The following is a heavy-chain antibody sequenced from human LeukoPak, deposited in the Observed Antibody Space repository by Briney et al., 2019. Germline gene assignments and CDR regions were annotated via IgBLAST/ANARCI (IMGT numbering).Heavy chain of an antibody. V-gene: IGHV3-30*01. CDR1: GFTFSSYA. Sequence: GGSLRLSCAATGFTFSSYAMHWVRQAPGKGLEWVAVISYDGSNKYYADSVKGRFTISRDNSKNTLYLQMNSLRAEDTAVYYCARDRVDYVWGSYRPDAFDIWGQGTMVTVSS. CDR2: ISYDGSNK. J-gene: IGHJ3*02. D-gene: IGHD3-16*02. CDR3: ARDRVDYVWGSYRPDAFDI.